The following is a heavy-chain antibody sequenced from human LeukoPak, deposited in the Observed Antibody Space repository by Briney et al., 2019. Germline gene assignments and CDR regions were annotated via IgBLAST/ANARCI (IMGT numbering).Heavy chain of an antibody. J-gene: IGHJ4*02. Sequence: ASVKVSCKASGYTFTDYYMHWVRQAPGQGLEWMGWINPNSGGTNYAQNFQGRVTLTRDTSISTAYMELNTLRSDDTAVYYCARRTEGCTGGRCYSAFIDHWGQGALVTVSS. CDR3: ARRTEGCTGGRCYSAFIDH. CDR1: GYTFTDYY. D-gene: IGHD2-15*01. V-gene: IGHV1-2*02. CDR2: INPNSGGT.